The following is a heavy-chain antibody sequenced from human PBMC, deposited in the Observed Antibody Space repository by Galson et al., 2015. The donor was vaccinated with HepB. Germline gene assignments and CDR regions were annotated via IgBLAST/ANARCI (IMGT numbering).Heavy chain of an antibody. CDR3: ARPLSRLPDGFQI. Sequence: TLSLTCFVSGDSISNDDYYWTWIRQPPGKGLEWIGYIYDSGNTYYNPSLKSRVTISVDTSKNHFSLRLRSVTAADTAVYYCARPLSRLPDGFQIWGQGTLVTVSS. CDR1: GDSISNDDYY. J-gene: IGHJ3*02. V-gene: IGHV4-30-4*01. CDR2: IYDSGNT.